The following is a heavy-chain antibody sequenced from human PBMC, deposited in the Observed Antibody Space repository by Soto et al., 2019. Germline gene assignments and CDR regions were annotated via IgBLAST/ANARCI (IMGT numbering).Heavy chain of an antibody. V-gene: IGHV1-18*01. Sequence: QVQLVQSGPEVRKPGASVKVSCEASGYTFTTSGISWVRQVPGQGLAWMGWISTYNGDTNSAQNFQGRVLMTADTSTGTAYMELMSLKSDDTAVYYCARQGSWPYYYYGLDVWGQGTTVTVS. CDR1: GYTFTTSG. CDR3: ARQGSWPYYYYGLDV. D-gene: IGHD1-26*01. CDR2: ISTYNGDT. J-gene: IGHJ6*02.